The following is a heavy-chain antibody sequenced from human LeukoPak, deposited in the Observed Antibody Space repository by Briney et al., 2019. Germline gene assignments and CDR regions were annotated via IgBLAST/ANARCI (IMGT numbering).Heavy chain of an antibody. CDR2: ISYDGSNK. V-gene: IGHV3-30*18. CDR3: AKDPELLLWDWFDP. D-gene: IGHD2-15*01. Sequence: GGSLRLSCAASGFTFSSYGMHWVRQAPGKGLEWVAVISYDGSNKYYADSVKGRFTISRDNSKNTLYLQMNSLRAEDTAVYYCAKDPELLLWDWFDPWGQGTLVTVSS. J-gene: IGHJ5*02. CDR1: GFTFSSYG.